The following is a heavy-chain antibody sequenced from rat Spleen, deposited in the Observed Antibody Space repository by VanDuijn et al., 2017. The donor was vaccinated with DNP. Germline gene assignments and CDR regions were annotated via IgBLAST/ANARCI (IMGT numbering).Heavy chain of an antibody. CDR3: ARHTTGFDY. D-gene: IGHD1-9*01. V-gene: IGHV5-58*01. CDR1: GFTFSSYW. Sequence: EVKLVETGGGLVQPGRSLKLSCVASGFTFSSYWMYWIRQAPGKGLEWVASITSTGGSTSYRDSVKGRFTISRDNAKSILYLQMDSLRSEDTATFYCARHTTGFDYWGQGVMVTVSS. CDR2: ITSTGGST. J-gene: IGHJ2*01.